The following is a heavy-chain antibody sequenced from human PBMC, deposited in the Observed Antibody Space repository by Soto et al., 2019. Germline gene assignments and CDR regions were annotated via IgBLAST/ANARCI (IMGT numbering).Heavy chain of an antibody. J-gene: IGHJ3*02. Sequence: SGPTLVKPTQTLTLTCTFSGFSLSTSGVGVGWIRQPPGKALEWLALIYWNDDKRYSPSLKSRLTITKDTSKNQVVLTMTNMDPVDTATYYCAHSPSITGYGDYVILEPLTESDAFDIWGQGTMVTVSS. V-gene: IGHV2-5*01. D-gene: IGHD4-17*01. CDR1: GFSLSTSGVG. CDR2: IYWNDDK. CDR3: AHSPSITGYGDYVILEPLTESDAFDI.